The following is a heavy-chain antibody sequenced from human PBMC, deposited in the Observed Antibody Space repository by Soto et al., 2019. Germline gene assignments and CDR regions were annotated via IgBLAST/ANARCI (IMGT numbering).Heavy chain of an antibody. CDR1: GFTLRDAW. CDR3: TTGGSFGGTTHFFDY. Sequence: GSLRLSCADSGFTLRDAWMSWVRQAPGKGLEWVGRIKSKSDGATTDYAAPVKGRFRISRDDSKNTRYLQMNSLKNEDTAVYYCTTGGSFGGTTHFFDYWGQGTLVTVSS. D-gene: IGHD1-7*01. V-gene: IGHV3-15*01. J-gene: IGHJ4*02. CDR2: IKSKSDGATT.